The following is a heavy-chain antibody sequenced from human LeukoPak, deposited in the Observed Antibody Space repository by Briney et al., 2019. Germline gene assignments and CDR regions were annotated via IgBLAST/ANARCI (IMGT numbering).Heavy chain of an antibody. Sequence: ASLKVSRQPSGYTFTRYGISWVRQAPGQGREWVGGISAYNGNTDYAQKLQGRVTKTTDTSTSTAYMELRSLRSDDTAVYYCARDRYDIFTGYYRWVRAFDIWGQGTMVTVSS. J-gene: IGHJ3*02. CDR3: ARDRYDIFTGYYRWVRAFDI. V-gene: IGHV1-18*01. CDR2: ISAYNGNT. CDR1: GYTFTRYG. D-gene: IGHD3-9*01.